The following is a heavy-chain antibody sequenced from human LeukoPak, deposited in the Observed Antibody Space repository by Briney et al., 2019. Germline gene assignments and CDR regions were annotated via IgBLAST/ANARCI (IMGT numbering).Heavy chain of an antibody. CDR3: ASWSRRGSSGSYYRFDY. CDR1: GYTLTELS. CDR2: FDPEDGET. J-gene: IGHJ4*02. D-gene: IGHD3-10*01. Sequence: ASVKVSCNVSGYTLTELSMHWVRQAPGKGLEWMGGFDPEDGETIYAQKFQGRVTMTRNTSISIAYMELSSLRSEDTAVYYCASWSRRGSSGSYYRFDYWGQGTLVTVSS. V-gene: IGHV1-24*01.